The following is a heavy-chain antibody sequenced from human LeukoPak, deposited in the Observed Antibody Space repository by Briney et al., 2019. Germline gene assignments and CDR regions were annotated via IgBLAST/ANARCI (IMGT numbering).Heavy chain of an antibody. CDR2: INDSGSM. Sequence: SETLSLTCAVYGGSFSGYFWNWIRQPPGKGLEWIGEINDSGSMNYNPSLKSRVTISVDTSKNQFSLKVRSVTAADTAVYYCARKYYYASGTSYDFWGQGTLVTVSS. J-gene: IGHJ4*02. D-gene: IGHD3-10*01. CDR1: GGSFSGYF. V-gene: IGHV4-34*01. CDR3: ARKYYYASGTSYDF.